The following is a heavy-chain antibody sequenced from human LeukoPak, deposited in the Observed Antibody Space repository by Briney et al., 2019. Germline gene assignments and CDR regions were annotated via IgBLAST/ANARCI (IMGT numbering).Heavy chain of an antibody. CDR1: GFTFSSYE. V-gene: IGHV3-30*04. CDR2: LSYDGDNK. Sequence: GGSLRLSCAASGFTFSSYEMNWVRQAPGKGLQWVSTLSYDGDNKYYVDSVKGRFTISRDNSKNTLYLQMNSLSAEDTAVYYCARAGGQLLHGFGYFEYWGQGTLVTVSS. J-gene: IGHJ4*02. D-gene: IGHD6-13*01. CDR3: ARAGGQLLHGFGYFEY.